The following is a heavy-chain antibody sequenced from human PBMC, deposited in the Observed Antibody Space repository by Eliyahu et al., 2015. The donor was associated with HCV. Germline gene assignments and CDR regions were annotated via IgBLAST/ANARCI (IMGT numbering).Heavy chain of an antibody. CDR3: TRALLLWFGELIPHWFDP. D-gene: IGHD3-10*01. CDR1: GFTFGDYA. Sequence: EVQLVESGGGLVQPGRSLRLSCTASGFTFGDYAMSWVRQAPGKGLEWVGFIRSKAYGGTTEYAASVKGRFTISRDDSKSIAYLQMNSLKTEDTAVYYCTRALLLWFGELIPHWFDPWGQGTLVTVSS. V-gene: IGHV3-49*04. CDR2: IRSKAYGGTT. J-gene: IGHJ5*02.